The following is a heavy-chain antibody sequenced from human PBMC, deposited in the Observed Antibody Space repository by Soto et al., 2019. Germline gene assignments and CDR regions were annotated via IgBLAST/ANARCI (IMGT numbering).Heavy chain of an antibody. CDR3: ARASKSGYYGSGSYYRMQYNWFDP. Sequence: SQTLSLTCAISGDSVSSNSAAWNWIRQSPSRGLEWLGRTYYRSRWYNDYAVSVKSRITVNPDTSKNQFSLKLSSVTAADTAVYYCARASKSGYYGSGSYYRMQYNWFDPWGQGTLVTVSS. CDR1: GDSVSSNSAA. V-gene: IGHV6-1*01. J-gene: IGHJ5*02. CDR2: TYYRSRWYN. D-gene: IGHD3-10*01.